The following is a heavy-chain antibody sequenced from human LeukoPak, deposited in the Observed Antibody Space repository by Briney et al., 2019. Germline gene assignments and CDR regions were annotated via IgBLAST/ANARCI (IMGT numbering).Heavy chain of an antibody. D-gene: IGHD2-15*01. Sequence: SGPTLLNPTQTLTLTCTFSGFSFSSGGGGVGWIRQPPGGALEGLGVIYENDEKLYSSSLQNRLSITKDTSKNQVVLTMANMDPVDTATYYCAHRHRGVASDIWGQGTMVTVSS. CDR1: GFSFSSGGGG. CDR3: AHRHRGVASDI. J-gene: IGHJ3*02. CDR2: IYENDEK. V-gene: IGHV2-5*01.